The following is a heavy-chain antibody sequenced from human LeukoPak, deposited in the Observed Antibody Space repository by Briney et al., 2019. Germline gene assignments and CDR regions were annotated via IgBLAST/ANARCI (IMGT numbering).Heavy chain of an antibody. D-gene: IGHD4-17*01. V-gene: IGHV5-51*01. J-gene: IGHJ5*02. Sequence: KPGESLKISCQGSGYIFTYYWIGWVRQMPGKGLEWMGIIYPGDSDTRYSPSFQGQVTISADKSISTAYLQWSSLKASDTAMYYCARHLEPTVTSNPKLYNWFDPWGQGTLATVSS. CDR1: GYIFTYYW. CDR2: IYPGDSDT. CDR3: ARHLEPTVTSNPKLYNWFDP.